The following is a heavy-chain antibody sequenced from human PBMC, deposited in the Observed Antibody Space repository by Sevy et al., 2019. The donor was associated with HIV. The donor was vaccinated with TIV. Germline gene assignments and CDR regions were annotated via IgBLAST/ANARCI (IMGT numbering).Heavy chain of an antibody. J-gene: IGHJ6*03. CDR3: AKDGYKPSVGDENYYYYYMDV. D-gene: IGHD1-20*01. CDR2: ISGSGGST. V-gene: IGHV3-23*01. CDR1: GFTFSSYA. Sequence: GGSLRLSCAASGFTFSSYAMSWVRQAPGKGLEWVSAISGSGGSTYYSDSVKGRFTISRDNSKNTLYLQMNSPRAEDTAVYYCAKDGYKPSVGDENYYYYYMDVWGKGTTVTV.